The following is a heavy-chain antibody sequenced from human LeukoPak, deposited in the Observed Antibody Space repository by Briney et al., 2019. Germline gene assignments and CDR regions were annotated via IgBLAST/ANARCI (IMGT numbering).Heavy chain of an antibody. CDR3: VRQTHYYGSGTYYFYYYIDV. J-gene: IGHJ6*03. Sequence: PSETLSLTCSVSGGSISSYYWSWIRLPPGKGLEWIGYISHSGTTNYNPSLKSRVTISVDTSKNQFSLKLSSVTAPDTAVYYCVRQTHYYGSGTYYFYYYIDVWGRGTTVTVSS. CDR1: GGSISSYY. D-gene: IGHD3-10*01. CDR2: ISHSGTT. V-gene: IGHV4-59*08.